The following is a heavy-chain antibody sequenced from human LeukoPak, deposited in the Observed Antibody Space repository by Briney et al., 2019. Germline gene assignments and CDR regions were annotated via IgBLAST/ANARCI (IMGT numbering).Heavy chain of an antibody. CDR1: GFTFSTYN. Sequence: GGSLRLSCAASGFTFSTYNMNWVRQAPGKGLEWVSSISSSSSYIYYADSVKGRFTISRDNAKNSLYLQMNSLRAEDTAVYYCARETDSTLFDYWGQGTLVTVSS. J-gene: IGHJ4*02. D-gene: IGHD2-2*01. CDR3: ARETDSTLFDY. V-gene: IGHV3-21*01. CDR2: ISSSSSYI.